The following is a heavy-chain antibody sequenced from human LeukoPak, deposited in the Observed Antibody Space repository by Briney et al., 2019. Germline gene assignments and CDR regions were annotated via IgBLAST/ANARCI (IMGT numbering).Heavy chain of an antibody. CDR3: ARGGGPGGGSHFDY. CDR2: INAGNGNT. V-gene: IGHV1-3*01. J-gene: IGHJ4*02. CDR1: GYTFTSYA. D-gene: IGHD3-16*01. Sequence: ASVKVSCKASGYTFTSYAMHWVRQAPGQRLEWMGWINAGNGNTKYSQKFQGRVTITRDTSASTAYMELSSLRPEDTAVYYCARGGGPGGGSHFDYWGQGTLVTVSS.